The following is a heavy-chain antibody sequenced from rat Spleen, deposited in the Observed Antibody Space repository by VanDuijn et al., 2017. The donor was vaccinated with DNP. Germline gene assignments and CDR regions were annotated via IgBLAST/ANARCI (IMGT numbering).Heavy chain of an antibody. D-gene: IGHD1-4*01. J-gene: IGHJ2*01. Sequence: EVLLQESGPGLVKPSQSLSLTCSVTGFSITNNFKWTWIRKFPGNKLEWMGYVTNAGSTDYNPSPNSRISITTDTSKNQFFLEVNSVATEETGTYYGERQPSGMDYWGQGVMVIVSS. CDR1: GFSITNNFK. V-gene: IGHV3-3*01. CDR3: ERQPSGMDY. CDR2: VTNAGST.